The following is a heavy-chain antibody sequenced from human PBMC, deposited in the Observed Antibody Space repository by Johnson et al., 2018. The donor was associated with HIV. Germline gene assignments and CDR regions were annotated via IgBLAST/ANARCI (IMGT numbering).Heavy chain of an antibody. D-gene: IGHD2-2*03. CDR1: GFKYAA. Sequence: QLVESGGGLVQPGGSLRVSCAASGFKYAASGLAFSNYAVKWVSHTPGGDGGTSFADSVRGRYIISRDNTKNSLYLQMNSLRAEDTALYYCAKDKSWIDHAFDIWGQGTMVTVSS. CDR3: AKDKSWIDHAFDI. J-gene: IGHJ3*02. V-gene: IGHV3-43*02. CDR2: TPGGDGGT.